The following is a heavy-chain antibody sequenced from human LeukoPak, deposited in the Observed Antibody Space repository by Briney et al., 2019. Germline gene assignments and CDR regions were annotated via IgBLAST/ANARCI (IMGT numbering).Heavy chain of an antibody. CDR3: ATRNCSGGSCRPEFYYYNLDI. V-gene: IGHV1-24*01. J-gene: IGHJ6*03. CDR1: GSTLTESS. D-gene: IGHD2-15*01. Sequence: ASVKVSCKISGSTLTESSIHWVRQPPGKGLEWMGGFDPEDVQTIYAQKFQGRVTLTDDTSTDTAYMELSSLRIEDTAVYYCATRNCSGGSCRPEFYYYNLDIWGTGTTVTVSS. CDR2: FDPEDVQT.